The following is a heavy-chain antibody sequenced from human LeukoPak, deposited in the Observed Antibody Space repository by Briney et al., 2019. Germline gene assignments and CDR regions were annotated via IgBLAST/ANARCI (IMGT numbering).Heavy chain of an antibody. CDR3: ARLTTGYPYYLDY. J-gene: IGHJ4*02. V-gene: IGHV4-59*08. Sequence: SETLSLTCTVSGDSISSYYWSWIRQPPGKGLEWIGYIYYSGSTNYNPSLKSRVTISVDTSKNQFSLKLSSVTAADTAVYYCARLTTGYPYYLDYWGQGTLVTVSS. CDR1: GDSISSYY. D-gene: IGHD3-9*01. CDR2: IYYSGST.